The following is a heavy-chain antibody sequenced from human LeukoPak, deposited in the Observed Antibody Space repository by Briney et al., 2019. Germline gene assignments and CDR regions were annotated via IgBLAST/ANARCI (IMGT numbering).Heavy chain of an antibody. Sequence: ASVKVSCKASGYTFTGYYLHWVRQAPGQGLEWMGWLNPKTGGTSYAQKFQDRVTMTRDTSISTVNMELSRLTSDDTAVYYCARATAENDHWGQGTLVTVSS. CDR3: ARATAENDH. CDR2: LNPKTGGT. D-gene: IGHD1-14*01. J-gene: IGHJ4*02. V-gene: IGHV1-2*02. CDR1: GYTFTGYY.